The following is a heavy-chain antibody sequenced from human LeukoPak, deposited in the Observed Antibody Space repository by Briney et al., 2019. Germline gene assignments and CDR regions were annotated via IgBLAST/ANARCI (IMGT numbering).Heavy chain of an antibody. Sequence: QSGRSLRLSCAASGFTFDDYAMHWVRQAPGKGLEWVSGISWNSGSIGYADSVKGRFTISRDNAKNSLYLQMNSLRAEVTALYYGAKEMGYGAFDIWGQGTMVTVSS. CDR3: AKEMGYGAFDI. V-gene: IGHV3-9*01. CDR1: GFTFDDYA. J-gene: IGHJ3*02. CDR2: ISWNSGSI. D-gene: IGHD5-18*01.